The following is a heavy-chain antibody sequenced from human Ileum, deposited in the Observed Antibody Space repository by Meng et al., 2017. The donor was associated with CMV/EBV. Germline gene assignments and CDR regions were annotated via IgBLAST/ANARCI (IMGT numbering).Heavy chain of an antibody. CDR2: IYHSGIT. CDR1: GGSIRSYF. J-gene: IGHJ3*02. V-gene: IGHV4-59*01. CDR3: ASLRASEAAFDI. D-gene: IGHD6-6*01. Sequence: SETLSLTCTVSGGSIRSYFWSWIRQPPGKGLEYIGNIYHSGITKHNPSLKSRVTISIDTSKSQFSLKLSSVTAADTAMYYCASLRASEAAFDIWGQGALVTVSS.